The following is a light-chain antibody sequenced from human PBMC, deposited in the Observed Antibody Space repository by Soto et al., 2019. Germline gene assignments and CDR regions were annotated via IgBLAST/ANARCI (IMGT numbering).Light chain of an antibody. CDR2: WAS. CDR3: QQYYSTPYT. CDR1: QSVLYSSNNKNY. J-gene: IGKJ2*01. Sequence: DIVMTQSPDSLAVSLGERATINCKSSQSVLYSSNNKNYLAWYQQKPGQPPKLLIYWASTRESGVPDRFSGSGSWTDFTLTISSLQAEDVAVYYCQQYYSTPYTFGQGTKPEIK. V-gene: IGKV4-1*01.